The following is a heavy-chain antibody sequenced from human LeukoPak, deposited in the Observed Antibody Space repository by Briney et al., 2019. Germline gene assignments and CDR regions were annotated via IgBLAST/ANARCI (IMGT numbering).Heavy chain of an antibody. CDR3: ARATYLRYFDWLSRASYFDY. V-gene: IGHV4-30-2*01. CDR2: IYHSGST. J-gene: IGHJ4*02. CDR1: GGSISSGGYS. D-gene: IGHD3-9*01. Sequence: SQTLSLTCAVSGGSISSGGYSWSWIRQPPGKGLEWIGYIYHSGSTYYNPSLKSRVTISVDRSKNQFSLKLSSVTAADTAVYYCARATYLRYFDWLSRASYFDYWGQGTLVTVPS.